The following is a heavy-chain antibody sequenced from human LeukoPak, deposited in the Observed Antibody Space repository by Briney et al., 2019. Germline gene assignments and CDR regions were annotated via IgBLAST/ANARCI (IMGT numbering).Heavy chain of an antibody. J-gene: IGHJ4*02. Sequence: ASVKVSCKASDYTFISYGISWVRQAPGQGLEWMGWITAYNGNTNYAQKVQGRVTMTTDTSTSTAYMELRNLRSDDTAVYFCARTIIMVRAPHYFDYWGQGTLVTVSS. V-gene: IGHV1-18*01. D-gene: IGHD3-10*01. CDR2: ITAYNGNT. CDR1: DYTFISYG. CDR3: ARTIIMVRAPHYFDY.